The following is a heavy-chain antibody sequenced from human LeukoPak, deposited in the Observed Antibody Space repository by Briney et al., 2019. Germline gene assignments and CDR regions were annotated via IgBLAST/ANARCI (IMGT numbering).Heavy chain of an antibody. J-gene: IGHJ4*02. V-gene: IGHV3-9*01. D-gene: IGHD1-26*01. Sequence: GGSLRLSCAASGFTFDDYAMHWVRQAPGKGLEWVSGISWNSGSIGYADSVKGRFTISRDNARNSLYLQMNSLRAEDTALYYCAKDIRRSGSYGNVDYWGQGTLVTVSS. CDR1: GFTFDDYA. CDR3: AKDIRRSGSYGNVDY. CDR2: ISWNSGSI.